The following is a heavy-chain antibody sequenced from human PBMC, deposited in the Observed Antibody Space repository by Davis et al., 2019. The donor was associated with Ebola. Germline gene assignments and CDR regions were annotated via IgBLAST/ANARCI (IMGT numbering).Heavy chain of an antibody. J-gene: IGHJ4*02. CDR2: FGTGGDT. D-gene: IGHD1-26*01. V-gene: IGHV3-23*01. CDR1: GFIFRNYV. Sequence: LIFSCATSGFIFRNYVMCWVRQAPGKGLEWVSTFGTGGDTYYADSVKGRFTISRDNSKNALYLQMNSLRAEDTAVYYCAREGWVGATFFDYWGQGTLVTVSS. CDR3: AREGWVGATFFDY.